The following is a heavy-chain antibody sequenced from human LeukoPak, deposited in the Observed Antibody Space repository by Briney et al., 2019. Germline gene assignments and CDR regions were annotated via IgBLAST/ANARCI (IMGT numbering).Heavy chain of an antibody. CDR1: GGSISSGSYY. CDR2: MYTSGST. J-gene: IGHJ5*02. V-gene: IGHV4-61*02. CDR3: ARWGMYSSTSP. Sequence: SQTLSLTCTVSGGSISSGSYYWSWIRQPAGKGLEWIGRMYTSGSTNYNPSLKSRVTISVDTSKNQFSLKLSSVTAADTAVYYCARWGMYSSTSPWGQGTQVTVSS. D-gene: IGHD6-13*01.